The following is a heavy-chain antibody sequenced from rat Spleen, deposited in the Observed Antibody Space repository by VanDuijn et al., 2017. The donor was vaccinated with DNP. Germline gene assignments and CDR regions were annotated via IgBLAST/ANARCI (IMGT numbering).Heavy chain of an antibody. CDR3: ARGSDFGGIWFTF. Sequence: EVKLLDSGGRLVQPRGSLRLSCAASGFTFTDFYMSWIRQPAGKAPEWVAFIRNKPNGYKTDYNPSVRGRFTIARDNTQNMLYLQMNALRTEDTATYYCARGSDFGGIWFTFWGQGTLVTVSS. V-gene: IGHV7-7*01. D-gene: IGHD1-7*01. J-gene: IGHJ3*01. CDR2: IRNKPNGYKT. CDR1: GFTFTDFY.